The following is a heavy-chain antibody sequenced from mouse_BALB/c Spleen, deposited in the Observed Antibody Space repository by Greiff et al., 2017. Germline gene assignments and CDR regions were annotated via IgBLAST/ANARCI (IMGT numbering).Heavy chain of an antibody. J-gene: IGHJ1*01. CDR1: GFSLTGYG. V-gene: IGHV2-6-7*01. CDR3: ARVVYYGHWYFDV. CDR2: IWGDGST. D-gene: IGHD1-1*01. Sequence: QVTLKVSGPGLVAPSQSLSITCPVSGFSLTGYGVNWVRQPPGKGLEWLGMIWGDGSTDYNSALKSRLGISKDNSKSQVFLKMNSLQTDDTARYYCARVVYYGHWYFDVWGAGTTVTVSS.